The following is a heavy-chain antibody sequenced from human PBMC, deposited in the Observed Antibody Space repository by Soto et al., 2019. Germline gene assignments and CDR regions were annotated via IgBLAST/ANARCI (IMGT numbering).Heavy chain of an antibody. V-gene: IGHV3-23*01. CDR2: ISGSGGST. Sequence: LRLSCAASGFTFSSYAMSWVRQAPGKGLEWVSAISGSGGSTYYADSVKGRFTISRDNSKNTLYLQMNSLRAEDTAVYYCAKGYYDSSGYYYRGFDYWGQGTLVTVSS. CDR1: GFTFSSYA. D-gene: IGHD3-22*01. CDR3: AKGYYDSSGYYYRGFDY. J-gene: IGHJ4*02.